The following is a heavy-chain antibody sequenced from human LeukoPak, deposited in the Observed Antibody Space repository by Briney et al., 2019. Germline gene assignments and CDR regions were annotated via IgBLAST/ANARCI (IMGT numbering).Heavy chain of an antibody. V-gene: IGHV1-69*17. CDR1: GGTFSRYA. CDR3: ARASAWVHSGSYYNADY. CDR2: IIPMFGIA. Sequence: SVKVSCKASGGTFSRYAISWVRQAPGQGLEWMGGIIPMFGIANYAQKLQGRVTMTTDTSTSTAYMELRSLRSDDTAVYYCARASAWVHSGSYYNADYWGQGTLVTVSS. D-gene: IGHD3-10*01. J-gene: IGHJ4*02.